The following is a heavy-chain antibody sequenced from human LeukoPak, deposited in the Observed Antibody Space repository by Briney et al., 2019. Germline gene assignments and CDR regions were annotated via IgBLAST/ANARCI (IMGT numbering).Heavy chain of an antibody. CDR3: AREVSRDAGARYFDL. Sequence: PSETLSLTCTVSGGSITNYYWSWIRQPAGKGLEWIGRFQTSDNTNYNPSLKSRVTMSVDTSKNQSSLTLTSVTAAHTAVYYCAREVSRDAGARYFDLWGRGTPVTASS. J-gene: IGHJ2*01. D-gene: IGHD1-1*01. CDR2: FQTSDNT. CDR1: GGSITNYY. V-gene: IGHV4-4*07.